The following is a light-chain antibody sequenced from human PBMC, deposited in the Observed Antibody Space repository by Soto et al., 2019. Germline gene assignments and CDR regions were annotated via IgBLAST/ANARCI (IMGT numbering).Light chain of an antibody. CDR3: QQYGSSPL. V-gene: IGKV3-20*01. CDR2: GAS. Sequence: EIVLTQSPGTLSLSPGERATLSCRASQSINSNYLAWYQQKPGQAPRLLMYGASNRATGIPDRFSGSGSGTDFTLTISRLEPEAFAVYYCQQYGSSPLFGPGTKVDIK. J-gene: IGKJ3*01. CDR1: QSINSNY.